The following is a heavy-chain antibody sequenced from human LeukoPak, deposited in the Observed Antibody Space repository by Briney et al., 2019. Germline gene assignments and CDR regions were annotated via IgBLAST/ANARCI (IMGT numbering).Heavy chain of an antibody. CDR3: ATSPRRALANWFDP. V-gene: IGHV4-59*01. Sequence: SETLSLTCTVSGGSISRYYWSWIRQPPGKGLEWIGYIYYSGSTNYNPPLKSRVTISVDTSKNQFSLKLSSVTAADTAVYYCATSPRRALANWFDPWGQGTLVTVSS. CDR2: IYYSGST. J-gene: IGHJ5*02. D-gene: IGHD3-3*02. CDR1: GGSISRYY.